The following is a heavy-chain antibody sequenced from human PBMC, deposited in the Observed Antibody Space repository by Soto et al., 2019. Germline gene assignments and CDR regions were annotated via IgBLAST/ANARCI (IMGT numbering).Heavy chain of an antibody. V-gene: IGHV3-11*01. CDR3: ARQLGYCCGGTCFEFDY. Sequence: QVQVVESGGGLVKPGGSLRLSCAASGFTFSDYYMSWIRQAPGKGLEWISYISSSGKTMYYADSVKGRSTISRDNAQNSLYLQMNSLRAEDTAVYYCARQLGYCCGGTCFEFDYWGHGTLVTVSS. D-gene: IGHD2-15*01. CDR1: GFTFSDYY. J-gene: IGHJ4*01. CDR2: ISSSGKTM.